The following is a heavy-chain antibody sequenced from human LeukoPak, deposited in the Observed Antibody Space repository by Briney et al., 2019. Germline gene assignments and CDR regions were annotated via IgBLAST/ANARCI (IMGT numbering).Heavy chain of an antibody. CDR2: ISGSGGST. CDR3: AKILHGSGNYYKSPDYYYYYYMDV. CDR1: GFTFSSYA. D-gene: IGHD3-10*01. V-gene: IGHV3-23*01. Sequence: RGSLRLSCAASGFTFSSYAMSWVRQAPGKGLEWVSGISGSGGSTYYVDSVKGRFTISRDNSKNTLYLQMNSLRAEDTAVYYCAKILHGSGNYYKSPDYYYYYYMDVWGKGTTVTVSS. J-gene: IGHJ6*03.